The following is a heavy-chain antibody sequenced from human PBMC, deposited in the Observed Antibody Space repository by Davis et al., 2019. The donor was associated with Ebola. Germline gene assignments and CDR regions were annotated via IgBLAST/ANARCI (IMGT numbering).Heavy chain of an antibody. CDR2: IKEDGSAT. Sequence: GESLKISCAASGFTFSDYYMSWVRQAPGKGLEWVANIKEDGSATNYVDSVKGRFTISRDNAKKSLYLQLNSLRADDTAMYYCARDYYDNSGDGFDIWGQGTMVTVSS. CDR3: ARDYYDNSGDGFDI. V-gene: IGHV3-7*01. J-gene: IGHJ3*02. D-gene: IGHD3-22*01. CDR1: GFTFSDYY.